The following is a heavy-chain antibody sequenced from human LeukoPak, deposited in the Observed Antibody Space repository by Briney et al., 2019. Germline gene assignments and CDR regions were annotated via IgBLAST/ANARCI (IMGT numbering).Heavy chain of an antibody. CDR3: VRLAIDAFDI. V-gene: IGHV6-1*01. Sequence: SQILSLTCAISGDSVSSDSAAWNWIRQSPSRGLEWLGRTYYRSEWYTDYAVSVKSRIIIKPDTSKNQFSLQLNSVTPEDTAVYYCVRLAIDAFDIWGQGTVVTVSS. J-gene: IGHJ3*02. D-gene: IGHD3-3*02. CDR1: GDSVSSDSAA. CDR2: TYYRSEWYT.